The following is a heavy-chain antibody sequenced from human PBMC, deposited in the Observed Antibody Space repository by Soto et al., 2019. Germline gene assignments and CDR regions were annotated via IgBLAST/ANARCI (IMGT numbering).Heavy chain of an antibody. V-gene: IGHV4-4*07. D-gene: IGHD5-12*01. CDR3: AREGSYSAYNFAHGIQLWSFDF. J-gene: IGHJ4*02. CDR2: IFSSGST. CDR1: GGSINTFY. Sequence: SETLSLTCTVSGGSINTFYWSWVRQPAGKGLECIGRIFSSGSTSFNPSLESRVAMSVDTSKNHFSLNLSSVTAADMAVYYCAREGSYSAYNFAHGIQLWSFDFWGQGTLVTVSS.